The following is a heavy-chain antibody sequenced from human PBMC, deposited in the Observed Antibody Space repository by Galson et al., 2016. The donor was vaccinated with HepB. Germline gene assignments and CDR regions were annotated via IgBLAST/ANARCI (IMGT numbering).Heavy chain of an antibody. CDR3: ARNSGSFLLDY. Sequence: SLRLSCAVSGFTFSSYWMTWVRQAPGKGLEWVANIKRDGSIEHYVDSVKGRFTISRDNAKNSLYLQMNSLRAEDTAVYYCARNSGSFLLDYWGQGTRVTVSS. CDR2: IKRDGSIE. V-gene: IGHV3-7*01. CDR1: GFTFSSYW. D-gene: IGHD3-22*01. J-gene: IGHJ4*02.